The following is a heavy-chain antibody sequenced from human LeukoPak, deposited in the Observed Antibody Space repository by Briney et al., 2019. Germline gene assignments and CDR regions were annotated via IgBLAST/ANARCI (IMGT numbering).Heavy chain of an antibody. V-gene: IGHV3-33*06. D-gene: IGHD3-16*01. J-gene: IGHJ4*02. CDR3: AKDLGGSTEFDY. Sequence: GGSLRLSCAASGFTFSSYGMHWVRQAPGKGLEWVAVIWYDGSNKYYADSVKGQFTISRDNSKNTLYLQMNSLRAEDTAVYYCAKDLGGSTEFDYWGQGTLVTVSS. CDR1: GFTFSSYG. CDR2: IWYDGSNK.